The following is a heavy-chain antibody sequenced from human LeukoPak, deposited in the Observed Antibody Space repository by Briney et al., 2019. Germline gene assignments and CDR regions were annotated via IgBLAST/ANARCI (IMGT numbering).Heavy chain of an antibody. D-gene: IGHD5-18*01. Sequence: SETLSLTCTVSGGSISSHYWSWIRQPPGKGLEWIGYIYYSGSTNYNPSLKSRVTISVDTSKNQFSLKLSSVTAADTAVYYCARHAKVDTAKEYYFDYWGQGTLVTVSS. J-gene: IGHJ4*02. CDR1: GGSISSHY. CDR3: ARHAKVDTAKEYYFDY. V-gene: IGHV4-59*08. CDR2: IYYSGST.